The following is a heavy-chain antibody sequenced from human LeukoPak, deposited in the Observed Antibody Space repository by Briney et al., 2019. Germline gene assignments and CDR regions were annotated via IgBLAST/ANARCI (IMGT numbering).Heavy chain of an antibody. Sequence: PGGSLRLSCAATGSTLSSYSMNWVRQAPGKGLEWVSHISISGITIHYADSVRGRFTISRDSAKNSLYLQMNSLRADDTAVYYCSTAKFDYWGQGTLLTVSS. V-gene: IGHV3-48*01. CDR3: STAKFDY. CDR1: GSTLSSYS. CDR2: ISISGITI. J-gene: IGHJ4*02.